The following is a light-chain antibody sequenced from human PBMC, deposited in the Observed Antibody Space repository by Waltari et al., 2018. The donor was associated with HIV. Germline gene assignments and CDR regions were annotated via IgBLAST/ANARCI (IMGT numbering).Light chain of an antibody. Sequence: QSALTQPRSVSGSPGQSVTISCTGTSRYVNNYNYVSWYPHHPGEAPKLVIFGVNKRPSGVPDRFSGSNSGNTASLTISGLQAEDEGHYYCCSYAGSNIHWVFGGGTKLTVL. V-gene: IGLV2-11*01. CDR3: CSYAGSNIHWV. J-gene: IGLJ3*02. CDR1: SRYVNNYNY. CDR2: GVN.